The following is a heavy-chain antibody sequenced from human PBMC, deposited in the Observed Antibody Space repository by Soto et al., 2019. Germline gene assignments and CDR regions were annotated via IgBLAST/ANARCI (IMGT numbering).Heavy chain of an antibody. J-gene: IGHJ4*02. CDR3: ARVEKYCNSGRCDAFDY. CDR1: GGLIASGGYY. V-gene: IGHV4-31*03. CDR2: IYETGAT. D-gene: IGHD2-2*01. Sequence: SETLSLTCTVSGGLIASGGYYWSWVRQPPGKGLEWIGYIYETGATYYSASLKSRLTISVDTSENQFSLRLTSVTAADTAVYYCARVEKYCNSGRCDAFDYWGQGTLVTVSS.